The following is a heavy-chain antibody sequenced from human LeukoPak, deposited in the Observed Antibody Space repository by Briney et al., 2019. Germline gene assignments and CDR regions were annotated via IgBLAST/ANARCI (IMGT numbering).Heavy chain of an antibody. CDR1: AFTFSSYS. CDR2: ISCSSSVI. D-gene: IGHD6-13*01. Sequence: GWSLRLSCAASAFTFSSYSMNWVRQAPGKGLEWVSSISCSSSVIFYADSVKGRFTISRDNAKNSLYLQMNSLRAEDTAVYYCAITGYSSSWYQPNYYYYGMDVWGQGTTVTVSS. V-gene: IGHV3-21*01. J-gene: IGHJ6*02. CDR3: AITGYSSSWYQPNYYYYGMDV.